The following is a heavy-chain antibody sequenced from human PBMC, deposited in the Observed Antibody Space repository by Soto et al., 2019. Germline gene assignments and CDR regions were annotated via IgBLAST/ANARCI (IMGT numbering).Heavy chain of an antibody. J-gene: IGHJ4*02. CDR2: IIPIFDTT. D-gene: IGHD3-22*01. CDR3: ARSLLGDYYDSDGLDN. CDR1: GGPYSKYS. Sequence: SVKVSCKASGGPYSKYSISWVRQAPGQGLEWVGRIIPIFDTTNYAQKFQGRATITADKSTSTVYMDLSSLKSEDTAVYYCARSLLGDYYDSDGLDNWGQGTLVTSPQ. V-gene: IGHV1-69*08.